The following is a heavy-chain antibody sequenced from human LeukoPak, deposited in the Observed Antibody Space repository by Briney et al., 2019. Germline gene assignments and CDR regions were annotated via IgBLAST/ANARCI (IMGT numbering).Heavy chain of an antibody. V-gene: IGHV3-23*01. CDR2: IYDGGSNT. Sequence: GGSLRLSCGASGFTFSANALSWVRQAPGKGLEWVSTIYDGGSNTNYADSVKGRFTISRDNSKNTLHLQMNSLRAEDTAVYYCAKDLNTMIVVATPDAFDIWGQGTLVTVSS. CDR3: AKDLNTMIVVATPDAFDI. J-gene: IGHJ1*01. CDR1: GFTFSANA. D-gene: IGHD3-22*01.